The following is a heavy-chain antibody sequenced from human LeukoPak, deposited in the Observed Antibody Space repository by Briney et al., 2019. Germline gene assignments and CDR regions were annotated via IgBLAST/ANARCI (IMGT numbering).Heavy chain of an antibody. CDR1: GFTFSSYW. V-gene: IGHV3-7*01. J-gene: IGHJ5*02. CDR2: IKQDGSEK. D-gene: IGHD3-3*01. CDR3: ARDQGDYDFWSGYYSGINWFDP. Sequence: PGGSLRLSCAASGFTFSSYWMSWVRQAPGKGLEWVANIKQDGSEKYYVDSVKGRFTISRDNAKNSLCLQMNSLRAEDTAVYYCARDQGDYDFWSGYYSGINWFDPWGQGTLVTVSS.